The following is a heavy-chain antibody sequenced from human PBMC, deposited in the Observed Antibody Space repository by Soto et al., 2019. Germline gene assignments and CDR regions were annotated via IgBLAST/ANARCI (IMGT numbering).Heavy chain of an antibody. Sequence: QVQLVQSGAEVKRPGASVKVSCKAPGDTFTSYYLNWVRQAPGQGLEWMGVINPHGGSTKYARKFQGRITRTRDTSRSTVYKELSSMRSDDTAIYYCARSSGGNFGIIIEGSNWFDPWGQGTLVTVSS. J-gene: IGHJ5*02. CDR3: ARSSGGNFGIIIEGSNWFDP. CDR2: INPHGGST. V-gene: IGHV1-46*01. D-gene: IGHD3-3*01. CDR1: GDTFTSYY.